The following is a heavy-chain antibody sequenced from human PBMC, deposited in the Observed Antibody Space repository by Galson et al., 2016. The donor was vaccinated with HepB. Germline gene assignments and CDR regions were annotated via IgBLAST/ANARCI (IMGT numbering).Heavy chain of an antibody. V-gene: IGHV3-23*01. CDR1: GFTFRGYA. Sequence: SLRLSCAASGFTFRGYAMSRVRQAPGKGLEWVSAISGSGGSTYYADSVKGRFTISRDNSKKTLYMQMNSLRAEDTAVYYCAKRSQGPVATATSSFEYWGQGTLVSVSS. D-gene: IGHD2-2*01. CDR2: ISGSGGST. CDR3: AKRSQGPVATATSSFEY. J-gene: IGHJ4*02.